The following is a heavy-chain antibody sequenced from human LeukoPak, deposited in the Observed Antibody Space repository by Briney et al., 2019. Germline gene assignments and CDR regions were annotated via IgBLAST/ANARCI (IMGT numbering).Heavy chain of an antibody. V-gene: IGHV3-48*04. Sequence: PGGSPRLSCAASGFTFSSFSMNWVRQAPGKGLEWISYITSSSSSTYYADSAKGRFTISRDNAKNSLYLQMNSLRAEDTAVYYCARVIGSYGDSAYWGQGTLVTVSS. CDR2: ITSSSSST. J-gene: IGHJ4*02. D-gene: IGHD4-17*01. CDR1: GFTFSSFS. CDR3: ARVIGSYGDSAY.